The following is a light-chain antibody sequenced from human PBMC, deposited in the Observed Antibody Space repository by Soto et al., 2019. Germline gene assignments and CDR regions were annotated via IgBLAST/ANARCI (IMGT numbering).Light chain of an antibody. CDR3: QQYASPPST. CDR1: QSVSSSY. J-gene: IGKJ1*01. CDR2: GAS. Sequence: EIALTQSPYTLSLSPGERATLSCSASQSVSSSYLAWSQQKPGQAPRLLIYGASSRATGIPDRFSGSGSGTDFTLTISRLEPEDFAVYYCQQYASPPSTFGQGTRVEI. V-gene: IGKV3-20*01.